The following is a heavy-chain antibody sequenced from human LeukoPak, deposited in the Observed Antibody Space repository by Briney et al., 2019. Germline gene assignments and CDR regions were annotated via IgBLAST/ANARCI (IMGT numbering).Heavy chain of an antibody. CDR1: GFTFSYYS. CDR3: ASQWDYGDLHYFDY. J-gene: IGHJ4*02. D-gene: IGHD4-17*01. Sequence: GGSLRLSCAASGFTFSYYSMNWVRQAPGKGLEWVSSISSSSSYIYYADSLKGRFTISRDNAKNSLYLQMNSLRAEDTAIYYCASQWDYGDLHYFDYWGQGTLVTVSS. V-gene: IGHV3-21*01. CDR2: ISSSSSYI.